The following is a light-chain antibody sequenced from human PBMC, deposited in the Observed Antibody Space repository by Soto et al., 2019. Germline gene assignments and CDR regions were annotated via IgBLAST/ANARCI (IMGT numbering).Light chain of an antibody. J-gene: IGLJ2*01. V-gene: IGLV1-40*01. CDR3: KSYYSSLRGSV. CDR2: GNN. CDR1: SSNMGTGYD. Sequence: QSVLTQPPSVSGAPGQRVTISCTGSSSNMGTGYDVHWYQQHPGMAPKLLIYGNNHRPSGVPDRCSGSKSCTSASLAITGRLADDEEDDYCKSYYSSLRGSVFGGGTKLTVL.